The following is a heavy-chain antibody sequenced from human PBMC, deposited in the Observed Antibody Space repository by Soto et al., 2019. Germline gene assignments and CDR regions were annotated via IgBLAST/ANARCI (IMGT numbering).Heavy chain of an antibody. Sequence: QVKLGQSGAEVRRPGSSVKVSAKAFGGPFSSYAFTWVRQAPGKGLDWRGGIIPIFGTANYAQKFQGRVTITADKSTSTAYMELSSLRSEDTAVYYCARDSPTYGGNEYYFDYWGQGTLVTVSS. CDR1: GGPFSSYA. CDR3: ARDSPTYGGNEYYFDY. V-gene: IGHV1-69*06. CDR2: IIPIFGTA. D-gene: IGHD4-17*01. J-gene: IGHJ4*02.